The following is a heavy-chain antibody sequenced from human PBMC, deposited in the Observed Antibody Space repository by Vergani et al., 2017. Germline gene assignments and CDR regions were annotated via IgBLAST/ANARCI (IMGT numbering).Heavy chain of an antibody. CDR2: IKNTGDST. CDR1: GFTFSSHA. J-gene: IGHJ5*02. CDR3: AKEAIGYCSSTSCSLNWFDP. D-gene: IGHD2-2*01. Sequence: EVQLLQSEGAVVQPGGSLRLSCVASGFTFSSHAMSWVRQGHGQGLEWVSSIKNTGDSTHYADSVKGRFTISRDNSKNTLYLQMNSLRAEDTAVYYCAKEAIGYCSSTSCSLNWFDPWGQGTLVTVSS. V-gene: IGHV3-23*01.